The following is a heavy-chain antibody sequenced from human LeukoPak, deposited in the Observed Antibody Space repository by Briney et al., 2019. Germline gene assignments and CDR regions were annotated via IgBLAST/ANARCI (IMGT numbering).Heavy chain of an antibody. CDR1: GYTFTGYY. Sequence: GASVKVSCKASGYTFTGYYMHWVRQAPGQGLEWMGWINPNSGGTNYAQKFQGRVTMTRDTSISTAYMELSRLRSDDTAVYYCAGDRRRIVPAAIMDAFDIWGQGTMVTVSS. D-gene: IGHD2-2*01. J-gene: IGHJ3*02. CDR2: INPNSGGT. V-gene: IGHV1-2*02. CDR3: AGDRRRIVPAAIMDAFDI.